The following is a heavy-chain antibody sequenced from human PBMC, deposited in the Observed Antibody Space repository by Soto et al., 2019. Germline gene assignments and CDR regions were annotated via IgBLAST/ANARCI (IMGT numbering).Heavy chain of an antibody. Sequence: PSETXSLTGTVSGGSISSGGYYWSWIRQHPGKGLEWIGYIYYSGSTYYNPSLKSRVTISVDTSKNQFSLKLSSVTAADTAVYYCARVVKRNDAFDIWGQGTMVTVSS. V-gene: IGHV4-31*03. D-gene: IGHD3-16*02. J-gene: IGHJ3*02. CDR2: IYYSGST. CDR3: ARVVKRNDAFDI. CDR1: GGSISSGGYY.